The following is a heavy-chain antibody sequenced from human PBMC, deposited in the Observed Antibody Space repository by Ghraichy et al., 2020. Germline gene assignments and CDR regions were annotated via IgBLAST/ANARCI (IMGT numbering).Heavy chain of an antibody. CDR3: ASYVCSSTKCPPFDS. CDR1: GGSISSSIYY. D-gene: IGHD2-2*01. Sequence: SETLSLTCTVSGGSISSSIYYWGWIRQPPGKGLEWFGYNYYSGSSDYNPSLKSRVTISVDSSKNHFSLQLSSVTAADTALYYCASYVCSSTKCPPFDSWGQGTLLTVSS. J-gene: IGHJ4*02. CDR2: NYYSGSS. V-gene: IGHV4-39*02.